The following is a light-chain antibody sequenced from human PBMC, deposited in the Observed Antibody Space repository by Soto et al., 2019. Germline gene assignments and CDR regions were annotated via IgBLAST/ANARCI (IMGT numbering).Light chain of an antibody. J-gene: IGLJ2*01. CDR2: SDN. CDR3: AAWDDSLTGVV. V-gene: IGLV1-44*01. CDR1: SSNTGSNS. Sequence: QSVLTQPPSASGTPGQRVTISCSGSSSNTGSNSVNWYQQLPKTAPKLLIYSDNQRPSGVPDRFSGSKSGTSASLAINGLQSEDEADYYCAAWDDSLTGVVFGGGTKLTVL.